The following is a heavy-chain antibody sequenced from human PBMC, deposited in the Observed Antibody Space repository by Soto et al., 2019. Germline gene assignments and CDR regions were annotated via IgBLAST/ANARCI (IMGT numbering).Heavy chain of an antibody. CDR1: GFTFSSYS. CDR3: AKKVNSGSGSQYFDF. J-gene: IGHJ4*02. D-gene: IGHD3-10*01. Sequence: GGSLRLSCAASGFTFSSYSMSWVRQAPGKGLEWVSGFSTGGDGGTTYYIDSVKGRFTISRDNSKNMLFLQMNSLRGEDTAIYYCAKKVNSGSGSQYFDFWGQGILVTVSS. V-gene: IGHV3-23*01. CDR2: FSTGGDGGTT.